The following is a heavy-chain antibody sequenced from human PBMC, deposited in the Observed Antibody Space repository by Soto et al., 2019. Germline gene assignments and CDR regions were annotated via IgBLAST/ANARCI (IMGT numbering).Heavy chain of an antibody. CDR3: ARVKGFGDRYYYYYGMDV. D-gene: IGHD3-10*01. V-gene: IGHV3-21*01. CDR1: GFTFSSYS. Sequence: GGSLSLSCAASGFTFSSYSMNWVRQAPGKGLEWVSSTSSSSSYIYYADSVKGRFTISRDNAKNSPYLQMNSLRAEDTAVYYCARVKGFGDRYYYYYGMDVWGQGTTVTVSS. CDR2: TSSSSSYI. J-gene: IGHJ6*02.